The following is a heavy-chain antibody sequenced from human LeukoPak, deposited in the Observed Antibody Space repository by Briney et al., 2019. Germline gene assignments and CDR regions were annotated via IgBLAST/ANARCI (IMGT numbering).Heavy chain of an antibody. CDR3: ARVMGYYYGLGMGSGMDV. V-gene: IGHV4-59*01. Sequence: SSETLSLTCTVSGGSISSYYWSWIRQPPGKGLEWIGYIYYSGSTNYNPSLKSRVTISVDTSKNQFSLKLSSVTAADTAVYYCARVMGYYYGLGMGSGMDVWGQGTTVTVSS. CDR2: IYYSGST. CDR1: GGSISSYY. D-gene: IGHD3-10*01. J-gene: IGHJ6*02.